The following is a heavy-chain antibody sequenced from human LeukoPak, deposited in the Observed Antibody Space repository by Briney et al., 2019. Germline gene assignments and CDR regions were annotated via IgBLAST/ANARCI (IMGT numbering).Heavy chain of an antibody. V-gene: IGHV3-53*01. CDR2: IYSGGST. D-gene: IGHD4-17*01. CDR3: ARDMAPYGDYPPSLDY. CDR1: EFTVSSNY. J-gene: IGHJ4*02. Sequence: GGSLRLSCAASEFTVSSNYMSWVRQAPGKGLEWVSVIYSGGSTYYADSVKGRFTISRDNSKNTLYLQMNSLRAEDTAVYYCARDMAPYGDYPPSLDYWGQGTLVTVSS.